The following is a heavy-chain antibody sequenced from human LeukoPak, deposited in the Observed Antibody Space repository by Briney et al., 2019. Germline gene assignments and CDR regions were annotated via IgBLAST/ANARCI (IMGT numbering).Heavy chain of an antibody. Sequence: LTGGSLRLSCAASGFTFSNYAMSWVRQAPGKGLEWASSVSGSGGSTYYADSVKGRFTISRDNSKNTLYLQMNGLRAEDTAVYYCAKAIGHSSGWYNFDYWGQGTLVTVSS. CDR2: VSGSGGST. J-gene: IGHJ4*02. CDR3: AKAIGHSSGWYNFDY. D-gene: IGHD6-19*01. CDR1: GFTFSNYA. V-gene: IGHV3-23*01.